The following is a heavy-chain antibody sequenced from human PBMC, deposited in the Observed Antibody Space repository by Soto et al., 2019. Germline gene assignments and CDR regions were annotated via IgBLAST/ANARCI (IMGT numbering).Heavy chain of an antibody. J-gene: IGHJ4*02. CDR1: GGTFSSYT. CDR3: ARVRLGGLYYDFLPVFSPFYSFAY. CDR2: IIPILGIA. D-gene: IGHD3-9*01. Sequence: SVKVSCKASGGTFSSYTISWVRQAPGQGLEWMGRIIPILGIANYAQKFQGRVTITADKSTSTAYMELSSLRSEDTAVYYCARVRLGGLYYDFLPVFSPFYSFAYGGRGTLVTVSP. V-gene: IGHV1-69*02.